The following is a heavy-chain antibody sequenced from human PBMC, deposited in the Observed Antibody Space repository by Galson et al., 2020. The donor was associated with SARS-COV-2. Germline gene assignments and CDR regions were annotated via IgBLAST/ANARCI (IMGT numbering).Heavy chain of an antibody. CDR3: VRDQGVAGTDFDY. D-gene: IGHD6-19*01. CDR2: VSGSGTTM. Sequence: GESLKISCAASGFTFIHYEMNWVRQAPGKRLEWVSYVSGSGTTMYYADSVKGRFTISRDNAKNSVYLQMNSLRAEDTAVYYCVRDQGVAGTDFDYWGQGTLVTVSS. CDR1: GFTFIHYE. J-gene: IGHJ4*02. V-gene: IGHV3-48*03.